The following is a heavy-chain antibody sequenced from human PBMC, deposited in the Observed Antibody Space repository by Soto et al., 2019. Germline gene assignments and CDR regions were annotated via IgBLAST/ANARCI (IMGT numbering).Heavy chain of an antibody. CDR1: GGSISSGGYY. CDR3: ARYRGGSCSSTSCKYEEYYYYGMDV. D-gene: IGHD2-2*01. J-gene: IGHJ6*02. CDR2: IYYSGST. V-gene: IGHV4-31*03. Sequence: QVQLQESGPGLVKPSQTLSLTCTVSGGSISSGGYYWSWIRQHPGKGLEWIGYIYYSGSTYYNPSLKSRVTISVDTSKNQYSLKLSSVTAADTAVYYCARYRGGSCSSTSCKYEEYYYYGMDVWGQGTTVTVSS.